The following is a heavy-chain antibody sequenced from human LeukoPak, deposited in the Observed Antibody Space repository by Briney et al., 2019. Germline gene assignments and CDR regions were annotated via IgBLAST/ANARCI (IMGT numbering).Heavy chain of an antibody. CDR1: GFTFSSYG. Sequence: GGSLRLSCAASGFTFSSYGMHWVRQAPGKGLDWVAVISNDGSKKYYADSVKGRFTISRDNSKNTLYLQMNSLRAEDTAVYYCAKDLERYCSGGSCYSSWFDPWGQGTLVTVSS. D-gene: IGHD2-15*01. CDR2: ISNDGSKK. V-gene: IGHV3-30*18. CDR3: AKDLERYCSGGSCYSSWFDP. J-gene: IGHJ5*02.